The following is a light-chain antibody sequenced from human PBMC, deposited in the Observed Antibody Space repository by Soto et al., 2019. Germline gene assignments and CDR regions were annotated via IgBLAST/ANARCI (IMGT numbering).Light chain of an antibody. Sequence: EIVLTQSPDTLSLSPGERATLSCRASQSVSTDSLAWYQQRPGQAPRPLIYGASSRAIGIPDRFSGSGSGTDFTLTISRLEPEDFAVYYCQQYGSSPATFGQGTKVDI. CDR1: QSVSTDS. V-gene: IGKV3-20*01. CDR2: GAS. J-gene: IGKJ1*01. CDR3: QQYGSSPAT.